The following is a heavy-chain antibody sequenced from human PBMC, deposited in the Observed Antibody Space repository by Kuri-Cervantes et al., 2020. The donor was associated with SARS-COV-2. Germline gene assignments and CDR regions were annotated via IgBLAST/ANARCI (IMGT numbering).Heavy chain of an antibody. Sequence: GESLQISCAASEFTFSSYGMHWVRQAPGKGLERVAVISYDGSNKYYADSVKGRFTISRDNSKNSLYLQMNSLRAEDTALYYCAKDSGSYFRGSAEYFQHWGQGTLVTVSS. CDR3: AKDSGSYFRGSAEYFQH. CDR2: ISYDGSNK. CDR1: EFTFSSYG. D-gene: IGHD1-26*01. J-gene: IGHJ1*01. V-gene: IGHV3-30*19.